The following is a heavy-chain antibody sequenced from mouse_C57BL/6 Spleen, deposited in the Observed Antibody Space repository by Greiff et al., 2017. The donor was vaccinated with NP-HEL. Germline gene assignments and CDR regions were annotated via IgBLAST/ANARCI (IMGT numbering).Heavy chain of an antibody. Sequence: EVQGVESGGDLVKPGGSLKLSCAASGFTFSSYGMSWVRQTPDKRLEWVATICSGGSYTYYPDSVKGRFTISRDNAKNTLDLQMSSLKSEDTAMYYCARQGQLRLRDYFDYWGQGTTLTVSS. D-gene: IGHD3-2*02. J-gene: IGHJ2*01. V-gene: IGHV5-6*01. CDR3: ARQGQLRLRDYFDY. CDR2: ICSGGSYT. CDR1: GFTFSSYG.